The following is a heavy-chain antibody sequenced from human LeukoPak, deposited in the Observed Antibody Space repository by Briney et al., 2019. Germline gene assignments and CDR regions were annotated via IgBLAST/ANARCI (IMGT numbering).Heavy chain of an antibody. CDR1: GFTFSSYA. CDR3: AKDGAYGDYGRYYYYGMDV. Sequence: GGSLRLSCAASGFTFSSYAMSWVRQAPGKGLEWVSAISGSGGSTYYADSVKGRFTISRDNSKNTLYLQMNSLRAEDMAVYYCAKDGAYGDYGRYYYYGMDVWGQGTTVTVSS. CDR2: ISGSGGST. V-gene: IGHV3-23*01. J-gene: IGHJ6*02. D-gene: IGHD4-17*01.